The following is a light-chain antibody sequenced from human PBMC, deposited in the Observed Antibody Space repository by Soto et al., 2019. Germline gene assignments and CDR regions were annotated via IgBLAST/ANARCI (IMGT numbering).Light chain of an antibody. CDR1: SSDVGGYNY. J-gene: IGLJ3*02. V-gene: IGLV2-14*01. CDR2: DVS. Sequence: QSALTQPASVSGSPGQSITISCTGTSSDVGGYNYVSWYQQYPGKAPKLMIYDVSNRPSGVSNRFSGSKSGNTASLTISGLQAEDEADYYCSSYTSISTWVFGGGTKVTVL. CDR3: SSYTSISTWV.